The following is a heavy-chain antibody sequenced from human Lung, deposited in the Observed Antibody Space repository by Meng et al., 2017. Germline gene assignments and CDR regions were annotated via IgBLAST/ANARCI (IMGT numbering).Heavy chain of an antibody. Sequence: VQLVHSGYELKKPGASVQVSCKASGYTFTSYAMNWVRQAPGQGLEWMGWINTNTGNPTYAQGFTGRFVFSLDTSVSTAYLQISSLKAEDTAVYYCASGWFGELFGYFDLWGRGTLVTVSS. D-gene: IGHD3-10*01. CDR1: GYTFTSYA. CDR2: INTNTGNP. CDR3: ASGWFGELFGYFDL. J-gene: IGHJ2*01. V-gene: IGHV7-4-1*02.